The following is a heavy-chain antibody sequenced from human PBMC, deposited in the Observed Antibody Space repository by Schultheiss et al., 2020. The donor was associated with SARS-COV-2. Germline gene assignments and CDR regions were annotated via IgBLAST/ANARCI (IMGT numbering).Heavy chain of an antibody. CDR3: ARALLGEGTNWFDP. CDR2: ISAYNGNT. D-gene: IGHD1-7*01. Sequence: ASVKVSCKASGYTFSGYYMHWVRQAPGQGLEWMGWISAYNGNTNYAQKLQGRVTMTTDTSASTAYMELSSLRSEDTAVYYCARALLGEGTNWFDPWGQGTLVTVSS. CDR1: GYTFSGYY. V-gene: IGHV1-18*04. J-gene: IGHJ5*02.